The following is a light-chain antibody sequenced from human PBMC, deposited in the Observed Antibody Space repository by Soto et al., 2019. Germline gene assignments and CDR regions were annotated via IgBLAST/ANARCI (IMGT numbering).Light chain of an antibody. CDR3: QQYDNWPLT. J-gene: IGKJ4*01. CDR1: QSVSSD. Sequence: EIVMTQSPATLSVYPGERATLSCRASQSVSSDLAWYQHKPGQAPRLLIYGASTRATGIPARFSGRGSGTEFTLTISSLQSVDFAVYYCQQYDNWPLTFGGGTKVDIK. V-gene: IGKV3-15*01. CDR2: GAS.